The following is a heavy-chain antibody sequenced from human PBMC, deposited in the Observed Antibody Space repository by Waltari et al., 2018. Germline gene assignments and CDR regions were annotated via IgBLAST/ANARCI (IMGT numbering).Heavy chain of an antibody. CDR3: ARDGN. D-gene: IGHD1-26*01. J-gene: IGHJ4*02. CDR2: ISYDGSNK. Sequence: QVQLVESGGGVVQPGRSLRLSCAASGFTFSSYAMHWVRQAPGKGLEWVAVISYDGSNKYDADSVKGRFTISRDNSKNTLYLQMNSLRAEDTAVYYCARDGNWGQGTLVTVSS. V-gene: IGHV3-30-3*01. CDR1: GFTFSSYA.